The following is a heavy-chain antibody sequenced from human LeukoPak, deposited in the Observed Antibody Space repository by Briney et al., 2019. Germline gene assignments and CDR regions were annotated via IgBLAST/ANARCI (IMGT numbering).Heavy chain of an antibody. J-gene: IGHJ4*02. D-gene: IGHD1-26*01. V-gene: IGHV3-74*01. Sequence: GGSLRLSCAASGFPFSSYAMYWVRQAPGKGLVWVARVHGDGYSISYADSVRGRFTISRDNAKDTLYLHMNSLRPEDTAVYYCARAQVGAPTDFWGQGTLVNVSS. CDR3: ARAQVGAPTDF. CDR1: GFPFSSYA. CDR2: VHGDGYSI.